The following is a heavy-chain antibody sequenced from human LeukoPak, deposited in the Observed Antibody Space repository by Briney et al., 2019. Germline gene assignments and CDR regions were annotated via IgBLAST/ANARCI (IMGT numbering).Heavy chain of an antibody. CDR2: INPSGGST. CDR1: GYTFTSYY. CDR3: ARGLMTTVTTSLPYRGDAFDI. Sequence: GASVKVSCKASGYTFTSYYMHWVRQAPGQGLEWMGIINPSGGSTSYAQKFQGGVTMTRDTSTSTVYMELSSLRSEDTAVYYCARGLMTTVTTSLPYRGDAFDIWGQGTMVTVSS. V-gene: IGHV1-46*01. J-gene: IGHJ3*02. D-gene: IGHD4-17*01.